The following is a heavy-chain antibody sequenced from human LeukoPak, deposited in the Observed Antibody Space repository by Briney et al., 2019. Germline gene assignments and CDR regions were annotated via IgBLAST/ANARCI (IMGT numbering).Heavy chain of an antibody. Sequence: SQTLSLTCTVSGDSISSGGYYWSWIRQPPGKGLEWIGYIDHSGSTYHNPSLKSRVTISVDRSKNQFSLKLSSVTAADTAVYYCARVSSKAAPNWFDPWGQGTLVTVSS. D-gene: IGHD6-6*01. J-gene: IGHJ5*02. V-gene: IGHV4-30-2*01. CDR1: GDSISSGGYY. CDR3: ARVSSKAAPNWFDP. CDR2: IDHSGST.